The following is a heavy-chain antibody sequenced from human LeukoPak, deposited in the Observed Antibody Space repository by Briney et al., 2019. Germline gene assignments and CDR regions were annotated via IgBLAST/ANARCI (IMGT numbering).Heavy chain of an antibody. CDR3: ARGPVTMARGVSYFDY. CDR1: GGSISSYY. Sequence: SETLSLTCTVSGGSISSYYWSWIRQPAGKGLEWIGRIYTSGSTNYNPSLKSRVTMSVDTSKNQFSLKLSSVTAADTAVYYCARGPVTMARGVSYFDYWGQGTLVTVSS. V-gene: IGHV4-4*07. D-gene: IGHD3-10*01. CDR2: IYTSGST. J-gene: IGHJ4*02.